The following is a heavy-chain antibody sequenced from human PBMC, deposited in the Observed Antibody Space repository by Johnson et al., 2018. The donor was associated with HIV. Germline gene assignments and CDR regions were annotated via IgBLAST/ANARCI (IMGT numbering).Heavy chain of an antibody. J-gene: IGHJ3*02. CDR2: ISGSAGIT. Sequence: VQLVESGGGLVQPGGSLRLSCAASGFTVSSNYMSWVRQAPGKGLEWVSAISGSAGITYYADSVEGRFTIPRDNAKNSLYLQMNSLRAEDTAVYYCARDQKYETMIVVVWWAFDIWGQGTMVTVSS. CDR3: ARDQKYETMIVVVWWAFDI. CDR1: GFTVSSNY. D-gene: IGHD3-22*01. V-gene: IGHV3-23*04.